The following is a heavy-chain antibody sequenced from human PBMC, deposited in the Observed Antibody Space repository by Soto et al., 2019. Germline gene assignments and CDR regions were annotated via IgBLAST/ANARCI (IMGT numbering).Heavy chain of an antibody. Sequence: SETLSLTCTVSGGSISSSSYYWGWIRQPPGKGLEWIGTVFYRGTTHYNPSLMGRVTMTADTSKNKFSLNLSSVTAADTAVYYCARLNANLLPFLEWSPRSAFDIWGQGTLVTVSS. CDR2: VFYRGTT. D-gene: IGHD3-3*01. J-gene: IGHJ3*02. CDR3: ARLNANLLPFLEWSPRSAFDI. CDR1: GGSISSSSYY. V-gene: IGHV4-39*01.